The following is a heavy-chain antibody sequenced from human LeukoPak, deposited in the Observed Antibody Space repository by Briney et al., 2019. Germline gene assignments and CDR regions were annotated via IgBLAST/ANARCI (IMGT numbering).Heavy chain of an antibody. CDR1: GYTFTSYY. Sequence: ASVKVSCKASGYTFTSYYMHWVRQAPGQGLEWMGIINPSGGSTSYAQKFQGRVTITRNTSISTAYMELSSLRSEDTAVYYCARGIRTQRWPDYYMDVWGKGTTVTVSS. V-gene: IGHV1-46*01. CDR3: ARGIRTQRWPDYYMDV. CDR2: INPSGGST. J-gene: IGHJ6*03. D-gene: IGHD1-14*01.